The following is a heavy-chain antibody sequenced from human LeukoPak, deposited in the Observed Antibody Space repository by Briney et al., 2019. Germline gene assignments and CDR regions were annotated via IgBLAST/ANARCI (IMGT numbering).Heavy chain of an antibody. CDR1: GHSFTSHW. CDR2: IYPGDSDT. D-gene: IGHD4-23*01. CDR3: ARRLFSGNSPGFDY. V-gene: IGHV5-51*01. Sequence: KTGESLKISCKGSGHSFTSHWIGWVRQMSGKGLEWMGIIYPGDSDTRYSPSFQGQVTISADKSITTAYLQWNSLKASDTAIYYCARRLFSGNSPGFDYWGQGTLVSVSS. J-gene: IGHJ4*02.